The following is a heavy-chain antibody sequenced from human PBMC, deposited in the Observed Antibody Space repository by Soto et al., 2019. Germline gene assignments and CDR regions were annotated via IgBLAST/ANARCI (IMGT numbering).Heavy chain of an antibody. J-gene: IGHJ4*02. CDR2: VSGSGGST. CDR3: ATDGSITIFGVVITHYFVY. Sequence: EVQLLESGGGLVQPGGSLRLSCAASGFTFSSYAMCWVRQAPGKGLEWVSAVSGSGGSTYYAESVKGRFTISRDNSKKQVYVHMNSLRAKDTAVYYCATDGSITIFGVVITHYFVYWGQGTPVTVSS. V-gene: IGHV3-23*01. D-gene: IGHD3-3*01. CDR1: GFTFSSYA.